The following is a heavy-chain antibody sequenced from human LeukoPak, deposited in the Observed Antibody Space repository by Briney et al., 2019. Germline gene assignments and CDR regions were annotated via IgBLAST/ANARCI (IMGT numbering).Heavy chain of an antibody. CDR3: ASSYSNSWYDY. Sequence: RTSEILSLTCTVSFASISSGGYYWTWIRQHPEKGLEWIGYIFDSGNIYYNPSLKSRLTISVDTSENQFSLKLTSVTAADTAIYYCASSYSNSWYDYWGQGILVTVSS. D-gene: IGHD6-13*01. CDR2: IFDSGNI. V-gene: IGHV4-31*03. J-gene: IGHJ4*02. CDR1: FASISSGGYY.